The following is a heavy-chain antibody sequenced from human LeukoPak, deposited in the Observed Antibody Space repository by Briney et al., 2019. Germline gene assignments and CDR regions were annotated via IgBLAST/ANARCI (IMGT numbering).Heavy chain of an antibody. CDR1: GFTFSSYA. D-gene: IGHD2-15*01. CDR3: ARAQFSGGTVYFDY. J-gene: IGHJ4*02. V-gene: IGHV3-23*01. Sequence: GGSLRLSCAASGFTFSSYAMNWVRQAPGKGLEWVSAISGGGGSTYYADSVKGRFTISRDNSKNTLYLQMNSLRAEDTAVYYCARAQFSGGTVYFDYWGQGTLVTVSS. CDR2: ISGGGGST.